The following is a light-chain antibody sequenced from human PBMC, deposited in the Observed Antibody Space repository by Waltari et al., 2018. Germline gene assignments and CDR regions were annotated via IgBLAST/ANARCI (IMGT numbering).Light chain of an antibody. CDR2: GLS. CDR3: QQYKTYPHT. CDR1: QSISSW. V-gene: IGKV1-5*03. J-gene: IGKJ2*01. Sequence: DIQMTQSPSTLSASVGDRVTIPCRAIQSISSWLAWYQQKPVKAPKHLIYGLSSLQRGVPSRFSGSGSGTDFHLTISSLQPDNFAIYYCQQYKTYPHTFGQGTRLDIK.